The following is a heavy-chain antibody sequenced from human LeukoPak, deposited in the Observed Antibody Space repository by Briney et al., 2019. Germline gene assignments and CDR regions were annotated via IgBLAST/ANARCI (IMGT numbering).Heavy chain of an antibody. CDR3: ARAKPKNMVRGLIMRRESRYYFDY. Sequence: ASVKVSCKASGYTFTSYAMNWVRQAPGQGLEWMGWINPNSGGTNYAQKFQGRVTMTKDTSISTAYMELSSLRSEDTAVYYCARAKPKNMVRGLIMRRESRYYFDYWGQGTLVTVSS. J-gene: IGHJ4*02. V-gene: IGHV1-2*02. CDR2: INPNSGGT. D-gene: IGHD3-10*01. CDR1: GYTFTSYA.